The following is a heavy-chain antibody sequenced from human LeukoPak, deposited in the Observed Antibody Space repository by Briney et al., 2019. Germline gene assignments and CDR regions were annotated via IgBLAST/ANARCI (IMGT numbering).Heavy chain of an antibody. CDR2: IKQDGSEK. J-gene: IGHJ4*02. V-gene: IGHV3-7*01. CDR1: GFTFSSYW. CDR3: ARDGDGYKSIPFDY. Sequence: TGGSLRLSCAASGFTFSSYWMSWVRQAPGKGLEWVANIKQDGSEKYYVDSVKGRFTISRDNAKNSLYLQMNSLRAEDTAVYYCARDGDGYKSIPFDYWGQGALVTVSS. D-gene: IGHD5-12*01.